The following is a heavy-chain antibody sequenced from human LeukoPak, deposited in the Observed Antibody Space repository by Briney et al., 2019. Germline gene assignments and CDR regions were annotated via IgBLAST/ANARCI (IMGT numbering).Heavy chain of an antibody. CDR2: ISAYSGNT. CDR1: GYTFTSYG. CDR3: ARVPPRESSPGVVGATRKPYYFDY. D-gene: IGHD1-26*01. J-gene: IGHJ4*02. V-gene: IGHV1-18*01. Sequence: ASVKVSCKASGYTFTSYGISWVRQAPGQGLEWMGWISAYSGNTNYAQKLQGRVTMTTDTSTSTAYMELRSLRSDDTAVYYCARVPPRESSPGVVGATRKPYYFDYWGQGTLVTVSS.